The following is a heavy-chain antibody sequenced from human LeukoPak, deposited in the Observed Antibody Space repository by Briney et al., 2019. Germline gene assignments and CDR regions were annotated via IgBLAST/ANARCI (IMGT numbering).Heavy chain of an antibody. CDR1: GGSISSYY. D-gene: IGHD3-10*01. Sequence: SETLSLTCTVSGGSISSYYWSWIRQPPGKGLEWIGYIYYSGSTNYNPSLKSRVTISVDTSKNQFSLKLSSVTAADTAVYYCARAVGSGSYIWFDPWGQGTLVTVSS. CDR3: ARAVGSGSYIWFDP. J-gene: IGHJ5*02. V-gene: IGHV4-59*01. CDR2: IYYSGST.